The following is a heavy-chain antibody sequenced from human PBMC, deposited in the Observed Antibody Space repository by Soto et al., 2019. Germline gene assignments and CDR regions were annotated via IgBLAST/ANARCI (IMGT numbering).Heavy chain of an antibody. CDR2: ISAYNGNT. CDR3: ARDWAPYCSSTSCYRGAFDI. J-gene: IGHJ3*02. D-gene: IGHD2-2*01. V-gene: IGHV1-18*01. Sequence: GLEWMGWISAYNGNTNYAQKLQGRVTMTTDTSTSTAYMELRSLRSDDTAVYYCARDWAPYCSSTSCYRGAFDIWGQGTMVTVSS.